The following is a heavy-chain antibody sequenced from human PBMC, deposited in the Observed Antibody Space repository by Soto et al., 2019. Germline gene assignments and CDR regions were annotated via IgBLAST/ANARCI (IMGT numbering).Heavy chain of an antibody. V-gene: IGHV3-30*18. D-gene: IGHD3-10*02. CDR3: AKDMYVGGHSLLEGYSYYAMAV. J-gene: IGHJ6*02. CDR1: GFSVRSHG. Sequence: QEQLVESGGGVVQPGRSLRLSCAASGFSVRSHGMHWVRQAPGKWLEWVAVISYDGSKKKYADSVKGRFTISSDNSKNTLYLQMNSLRAEDTAVYYCAKDMYVGGHSLLEGYSYYAMAVWGQGTTVTVSS. CDR2: ISYDGSKK.